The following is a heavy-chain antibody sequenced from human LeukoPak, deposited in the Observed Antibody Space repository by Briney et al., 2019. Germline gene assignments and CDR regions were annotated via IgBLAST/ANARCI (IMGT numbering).Heavy chain of an antibody. J-gene: IGHJ3*02. CDR2: FYHGGST. V-gene: IGHV4-38-2*02. Sequence: TSETLSLTCTVSGYSISTGYYWDWIRQPPGKGLEWIGTFYHGGSTYYSPSLKSRVTISVDTSKNQFSLNLTSVTAADTAVYYCARANRQWELPDAFDIWGQGTMVTVSS. CDR1: GYSISTGYY. CDR3: ARANRQWELPDAFDI. D-gene: IGHD1-26*01.